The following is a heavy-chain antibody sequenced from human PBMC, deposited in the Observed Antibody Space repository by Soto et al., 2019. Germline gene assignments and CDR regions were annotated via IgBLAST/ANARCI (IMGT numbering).Heavy chain of an antibody. D-gene: IGHD2-15*01. CDR3: ARGSYCSGTSCNPVLGY. Sequence: QVQLVQSGSEVKTPGSSVKVSCKASRDSFSTYSISWVRQAPGQGLEWMGGIIPIFGTPKYAQKFQGRVTITADESTSTLYMELSSLRSEDTAVYYCARGSYCSGTSCNPVLGYWGQGTLVTVSP. J-gene: IGHJ4*02. CDR1: RDSFSTYS. V-gene: IGHV1-69*01. CDR2: IIPIFGTP.